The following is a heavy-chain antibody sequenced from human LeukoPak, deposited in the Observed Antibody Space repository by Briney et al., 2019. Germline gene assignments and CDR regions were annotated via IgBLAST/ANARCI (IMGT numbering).Heavy chain of an antibody. D-gene: IGHD3-22*01. V-gene: IGHV4-59*01. CDR3: ARDPPYDSSAFDI. CDR2: IYYSGST. J-gene: IGHJ3*02. CDR1: GGSISGYY. Sequence: PSETLPLTCTVSGGSISGYYWSWIRQPPGKGLEWIGYIYYSGSTNYNPSLKSRVTISVDTSKNQFSLKLSSVTAADTAVYYCARDPPYDSSAFDIWGQGTMVTVSS.